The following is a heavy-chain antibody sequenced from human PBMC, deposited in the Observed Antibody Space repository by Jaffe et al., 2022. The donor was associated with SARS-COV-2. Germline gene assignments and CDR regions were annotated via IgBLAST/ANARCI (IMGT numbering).Heavy chain of an antibody. J-gene: IGHJ4*02. CDR3: ARLNSNHVDF. D-gene: IGHD6-13*01. V-gene: IGHV4-59*11. Sequence: QALLQESGPGLVKPSETLSLTCSVSGVSFGTQIRAWVRQPPGQGLEWIGYIYSSGSTSYNPSLRSRVSMSMDPTKNQFSLKLTSVTSADTAVYFCARLNSNHVDFWGQGTLVTVSS. CDR2: IYSSGST. CDR1: GVSFGTQI.